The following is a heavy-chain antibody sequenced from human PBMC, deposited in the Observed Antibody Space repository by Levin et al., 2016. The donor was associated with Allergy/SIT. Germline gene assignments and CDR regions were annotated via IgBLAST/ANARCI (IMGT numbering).Heavy chain of an antibody. J-gene: IGHJ6*02. V-gene: IGHV3-74*01. CDR1: GFAFSSFW. CDR2: IDSDGNST. Sequence: GGSLRLSCAASGFAFSSFWMHWVRQAPGKGLVWGSRIDSDGNSTRHADSVKGRFTISRDNVKKTLYLQMNSLRAEDTAVYYCVRGYYGMDAWGQGTTVTVAS. CDR3: VRGYYGMDA.